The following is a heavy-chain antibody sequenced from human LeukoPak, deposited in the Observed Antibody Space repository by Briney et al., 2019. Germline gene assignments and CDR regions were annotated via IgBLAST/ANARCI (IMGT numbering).Heavy chain of an antibody. J-gene: IGHJ4*02. CDR1: GGSISSYY. CDR3: ASPPPIAVAGTWHY. V-gene: IGHV4-39*01. D-gene: IGHD6-19*01. CDR2: IYYSGST. Sequence: KSSETLSLTCTVSGGSISSYYWGWIRQPPGKGLEWIGSIYYSGSTYYNPSLKSRVTISVDTSKNQFSLKLSSVTAADTAVYYCASPPPIAVAGTWHYWGQGTLVTVSS.